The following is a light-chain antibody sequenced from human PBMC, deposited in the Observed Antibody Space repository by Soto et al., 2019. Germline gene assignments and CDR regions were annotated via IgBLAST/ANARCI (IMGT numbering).Light chain of an antibody. CDR1: QTVNSN. CDR2: DAS. V-gene: IGKV3-11*01. Sequence: EIVLTQSPGTLSLSPGEIATLSCRASQTVNSNFLAWYQQKPGQAPRLLIYDASNRATGIPARFSGSGSGTDFSLTISSLEPVDLAVYYCQQRSKWPLTFGGGTKVEIK. CDR3: QQRSKWPLT. J-gene: IGKJ4*01.